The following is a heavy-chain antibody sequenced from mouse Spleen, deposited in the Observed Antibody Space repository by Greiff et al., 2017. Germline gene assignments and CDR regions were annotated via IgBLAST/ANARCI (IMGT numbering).Heavy chain of an antibody. CDR1: GYAFSSSW. CDR3: ARRGAP. CDR2: IYPGDGDT. J-gene: IGHJ2*01. V-gene: IGHV1-82*01. Sequence: QVQLQQSGPELVKPGASVKISCKASGYAFSSSWMNWVKQRPGKGLEWIGRIYPGDGDTNYNGKFKGKATLTADKSSSTAYMQLSSLASEDSAVYFCARRGAPWGQGTTLTVSS.